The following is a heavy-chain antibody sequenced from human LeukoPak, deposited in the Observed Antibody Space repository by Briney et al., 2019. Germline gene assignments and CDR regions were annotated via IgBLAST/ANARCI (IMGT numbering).Heavy chain of an antibody. Sequence: ASVKVSCKASGYTFTSYYMHWVRQAPGQGLEWMGIINPSGGSTSYAQKFQGRVTMTRDTSTSTVYMELSSLRSEDTAVYYCARARSGYSPKCYYGMDVWGQGTTVTVSS. V-gene: IGHV1-46*01. D-gene: IGHD5-18*01. CDR2: INPSGGST. J-gene: IGHJ6*02. CDR1: GYTFTSYY. CDR3: ARARSGYSPKCYYGMDV.